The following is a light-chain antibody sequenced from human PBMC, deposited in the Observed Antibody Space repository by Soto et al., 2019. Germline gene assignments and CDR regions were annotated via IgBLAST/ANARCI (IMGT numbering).Light chain of an antibody. CDR3: QQYESSPRT. V-gene: IGKV3-20*01. J-gene: IGKJ1*01. CDR1: QTVTSSS. CDR2: DTS. Sequence: ETVLTQSPGTLSLSPGERATLSCRAGQTVTSSSLAWYQQKPGQAPRLLVYDTSSRATDIPDRFSGSGSGTDFTLTISRLEPEDFAVYYCQQYESSPRTFGQGTKVDIK.